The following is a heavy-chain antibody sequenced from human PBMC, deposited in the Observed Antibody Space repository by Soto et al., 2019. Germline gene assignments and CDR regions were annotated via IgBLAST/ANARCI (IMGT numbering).Heavy chain of an antibody. Sequence: QVQLVESGGGVVQPGRSLRLSCAASGFTFSSYGMHWVRQAPGKGLEWVAVISYDGSNKYYEDSVKGRFTISRDNSKNTRYLQMNILRAEDTAVYYCAKEGQHYDILTGYRSDYGMDVW. J-gene: IGHJ6*01. V-gene: IGHV3-30*18. CDR2: ISYDGSNK. CDR3: AKEGQHYDILTGYRSDYGMDV. D-gene: IGHD3-9*01. CDR1: GFTFSSYG.